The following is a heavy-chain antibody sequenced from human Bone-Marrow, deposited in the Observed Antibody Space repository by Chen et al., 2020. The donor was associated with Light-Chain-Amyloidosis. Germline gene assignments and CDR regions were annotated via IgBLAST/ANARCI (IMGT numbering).Heavy chain of an antibody. Sequence: EVQLVESGGGVAQPGGALRLSCVVSGFMFENYAMHWVRQVPGKGLEWLCLISGDGGNTDYADSVKRRFIVSRDKSKNSLYLQMNSLRAEDTAFYYCAKDKPGVFANWGQGTLVTVS. CDR2: ISGDGGNT. CDR1: GFMFENYA. V-gene: IGHV3-43*02. CDR3: AKDKPGVFAN. D-gene: IGHD2-8*01. J-gene: IGHJ4*02.